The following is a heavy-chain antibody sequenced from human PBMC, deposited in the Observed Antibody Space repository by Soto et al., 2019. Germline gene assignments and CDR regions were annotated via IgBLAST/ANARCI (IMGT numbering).Heavy chain of an antibody. CDR1: GGSISVYY. D-gene: IGHD3-10*01. CDR3: ARLNSLNYYGSGGFDY. J-gene: IGHJ4*02. CDR2: IYYSGST. V-gene: IGHV4-59*08. Sequence: QVQLQESGPGLVKPSETLSLTCTVSGGSISVYYWSWIRQTPGKGLEWIGYIYYSGSTKYNPSLKSRITILKDTSKSQFSLNLSSVTAADSAVYYCARLNSLNYYGSGGFDYWGQGTLVTVSS.